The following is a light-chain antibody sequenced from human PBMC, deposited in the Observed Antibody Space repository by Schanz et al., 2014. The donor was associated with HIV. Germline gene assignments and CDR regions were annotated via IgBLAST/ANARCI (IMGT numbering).Light chain of an antibody. CDR1: SSSIGFNT. CDR2: NSY. V-gene: IGLV1-44*01. J-gene: IGLJ3*02. CDR3: AAWDDSLNGWV. Sequence: QSVLTQPPSASGTPGQRVTISCSGSSSSIGFNTINWYQHLPGTAPKLIMYNSYHRPSGVPDRFSGSSSGTSASLAISGLQSEDEAEYYCAAWDDSLNGWVFGGGTKLTVL.